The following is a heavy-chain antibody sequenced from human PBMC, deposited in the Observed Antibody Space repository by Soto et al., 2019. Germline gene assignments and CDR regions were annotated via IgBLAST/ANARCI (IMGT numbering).Heavy chain of an antibody. J-gene: IGHJ5*02. CDR2: ISAYNGNT. CDR3: ARDLYYGSGGYRWFDP. CDR1: GYTFTSYG. D-gene: IGHD3-10*01. V-gene: IGHV1-18*04. Sequence: ASVKVSCKASGYTFTSYGISWARQAPGQGLEWMGWISAYNGNTNYAQKLQGRVTMTTDTSTSTAYMELRSLRSDDTAVYYCARDLYYGSGGYRWFDPWGQGTLVTVSS.